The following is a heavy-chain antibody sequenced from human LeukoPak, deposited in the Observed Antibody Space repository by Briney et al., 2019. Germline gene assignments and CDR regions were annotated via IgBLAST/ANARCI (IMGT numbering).Heavy chain of an antibody. D-gene: IGHD3-10*01. CDR2: INHSGST. CDR1: GFTFSSYW. V-gene: IGHV4-34*01. Sequence: GSLRLSCAASGFTFSSYWMSWIRQPPGKGLEWIGEINHSGSTNYNPSLKSRVTISVDTSKNQFSLKLSSVTAADTAVYYCARPAGGSGRRLNWFDPWGQGTLVTVSS. J-gene: IGHJ5*02. CDR3: ARPAGGSGRRLNWFDP.